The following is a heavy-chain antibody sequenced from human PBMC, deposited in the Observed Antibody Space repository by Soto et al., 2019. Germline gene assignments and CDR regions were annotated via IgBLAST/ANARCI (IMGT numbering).Heavy chain of an antibody. Sequence: QVQLQESGPGLVKPSQTLSLTCTVSGGSISSGDYYWSWIRQPPGKGLEWIGYIYYSGSTYYNPSLKSRVTISVDTSKNQFSLKLSSVTAADTAVYYCARDMRAAYVYYYYGMDVWGQGTTVTVSS. J-gene: IGHJ6*02. CDR2: IYYSGST. D-gene: IGHD6-25*01. CDR1: GGSISSGDYY. V-gene: IGHV4-30-4*01. CDR3: ARDMRAAYVYYYYGMDV.